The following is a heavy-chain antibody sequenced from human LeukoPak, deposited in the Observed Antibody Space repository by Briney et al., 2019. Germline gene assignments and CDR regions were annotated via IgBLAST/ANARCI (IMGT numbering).Heavy chain of an antibody. Sequence: GGSLRLSCAASGFTFSSNAMSWVRQAPGKGLEWVSYISGSGGSTYYADSVKGRFTISRDNSKNTLYLQMNSLRAEDTAVYYCAKKGGRGRITGTIYYMDVWGKGTTVTVSS. CDR1: GFTFSSNA. V-gene: IGHV3-23*01. CDR3: AKKGGRGRITGTIYYMDV. CDR2: ISGSGGST. D-gene: IGHD1-7*01. J-gene: IGHJ6*03.